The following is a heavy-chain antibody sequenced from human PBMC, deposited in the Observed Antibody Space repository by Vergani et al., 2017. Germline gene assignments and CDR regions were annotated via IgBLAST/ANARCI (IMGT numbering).Heavy chain of an antibody. D-gene: IGHD3-10*01. CDR3: ARHRGPGSYYPINDAFDI. CDR2: INHSGST. CDR1: GGSFSGYY. J-gene: IGHJ3*02. V-gene: IGHV4-34*01. Sequence: QVQLQQWGAGLLKPSETLSLTCAVYGGSFSGYYWSWIRQPPGKGLEWIGEINHSGSTNYNPSLKSRVTISVDTSKNQFSLKLSSVTAADTAVYYCARHRGPGSYYPINDAFDIWGQGTMVTVSS.